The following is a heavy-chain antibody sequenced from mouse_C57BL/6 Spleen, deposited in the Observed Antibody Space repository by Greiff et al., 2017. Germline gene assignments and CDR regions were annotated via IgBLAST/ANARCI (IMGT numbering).Heavy chain of an antibody. CDR3: ATGGYPGVSWFAY. CDR2: IYTSDSET. V-gene: IGHV1-61*01. CDR1: GYTFTSYW. D-gene: IGHD2-2*01. Sequence: QVQLQQPGAELVRPGSSVKLSCKASGYTFTSYWMDWVKQRPGQGLEWIGNIYTSDSETHYNQKFKDKATLTVDKSSSTAYMQLSSLTSEDSAVYYCATGGYPGVSWFAYWGQGALVTVSA. J-gene: IGHJ3*01.